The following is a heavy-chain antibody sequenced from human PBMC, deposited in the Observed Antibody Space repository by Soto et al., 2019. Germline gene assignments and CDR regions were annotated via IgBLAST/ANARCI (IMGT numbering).Heavy chain of an antibody. V-gene: IGHV3-30-3*01. Sequence: QVQLVESGGGVVQPGRSLRLSCAASGFTFSSYAMHWVRQAPGKGLEWVAVISYDGSNKYYADSVKGRFTISRDNSKNTLYLQMNSLRAEDTAVYYCASIPSGQPGRPGALYYVDYWGQGTLVTVSS. J-gene: IGHJ4*02. CDR3: ASIPSGQPGRPGALYYVDY. CDR2: ISYDGSNK. CDR1: GFTFSSYA. D-gene: IGHD3-10*01.